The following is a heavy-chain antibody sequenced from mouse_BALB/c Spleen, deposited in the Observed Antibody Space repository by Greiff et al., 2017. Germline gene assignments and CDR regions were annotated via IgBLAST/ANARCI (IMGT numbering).Heavy chain of an antibody. Sequence: QVQLQQPGAELVKPGASVKLSCKASGYTFTSYWMHWVKQRPGQGLEWIGEIDPSDSYTNYNQKFKGKATLTVDKSSSTAYMQLSSLTSEDSAVYYCARYGNYGVFYAMDYWGQGTSVTVSS. CDR1: GYTFTSYW. J-gene: IGHJ4*01. CDR3: ARYGNYGVFYAMDY. V-gene: IGHV1-69*02. D-gene: IGHD2-1*01. CDR2: IDPSDSYT.